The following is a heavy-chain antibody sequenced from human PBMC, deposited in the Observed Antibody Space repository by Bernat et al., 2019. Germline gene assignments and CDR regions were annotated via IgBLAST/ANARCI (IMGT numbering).Heavy chain of an antibody. CDR1: GFTFSDYS. D-gene: IGHD6-25*01. V-gene: IGHV3-30*04. CDR2: VSYDGRNK. J-gene: IGHJ6*02. CDR3: VSDGAALYYYHGMDV. Sequence: QVQLVESGGGVVQPGGSLRLSCATSGFTFSDYSLHWVRQAPGKGLEWVAVVSYDGRNKYYADSVQDRFIISRDDSENTLYLQMDSLKSEDTAVYYCVSDGAALYYYHGMDVWGRGTTVTVSS.